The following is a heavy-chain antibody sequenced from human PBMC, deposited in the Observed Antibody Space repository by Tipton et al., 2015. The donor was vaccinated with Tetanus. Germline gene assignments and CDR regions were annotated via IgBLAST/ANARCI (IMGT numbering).Heavy chain of an antibody. Sequence: SLRLSCTGSGFTFSAFTLHWVRQAPGKGLEWVSAISSGSAYIYYADSVKGRFTIFRDNDKKSVYLQMNSLGADDTAVYYCARKGYSYATPGLDNWGRGILVTVSS. J-gene: IGHJ4*01. D-gene: IGHD5-18*01. CDR1: GFTFSAFT. CDR2: ISSGSAYI. V-gene: IGHV3-21*01. CDR3: ARKGYSYATPGLDN.